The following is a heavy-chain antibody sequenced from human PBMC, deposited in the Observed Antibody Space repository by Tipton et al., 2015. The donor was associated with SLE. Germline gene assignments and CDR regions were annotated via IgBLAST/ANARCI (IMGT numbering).Heavy chain of an antibody. V-gene: IGHV4-59*01. CDR1: GGSISSYY. CDR2: IHYSGST. CDR3: ARESRGEFDY. Sequence: TLSLTCTVSGGSISSYYWSWIRQPPGKGLEWIGYIHYSGSTNYNPFLKSRVTISVDTSKNQFSLKLSSVTAADTAVYYCARESRGEFDYWGQGTLVTVSS. D-gene: IGHD3-22*01. J-gene: IGHJ4*02.